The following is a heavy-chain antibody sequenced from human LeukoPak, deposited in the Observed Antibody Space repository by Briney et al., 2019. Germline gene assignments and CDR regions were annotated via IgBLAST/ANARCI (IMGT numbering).Heavy chain of an antibody. CDR1: GYTFTSYY. V-gene: IGHV1-46*01. Sequence: ASVKVSCKASGYTFTSYYMHWVRQAPGQGLEWMGIINPSGGSTSYAQKFQGRVTMTRDTSTSTVYMELSSLRSEDTAVYYCARSIVVVPAAISPPGYYGMDVWGQGTTVTVSS. CDR2: INPSGGST. D-gene: IGHD2-2*02. J-gene: IGHJ6*02. CDR3: ARSIVVVPAAISPPGYYGMDV.